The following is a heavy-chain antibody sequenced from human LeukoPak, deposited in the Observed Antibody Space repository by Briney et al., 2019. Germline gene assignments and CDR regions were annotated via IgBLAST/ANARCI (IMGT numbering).Heavy chain of an antibody. CDR1: GGSISSYY. V-gene: IGHV4-59*08. Sequence: SETLSLTCTVSGGSISSYYWSWIRQPPGKGLELVGFIYYSGSTKYNPSLKSRVTISAATSKTQFSLRLSYATAADTAVYYCARIRRPHWYLDLWGRGTLVTVSS. J-gene: IGHJ2*01. CDR3: ARIRRPHWYLDL. D-gene: IGHD3-3*01. CDR2: IYYSGST.